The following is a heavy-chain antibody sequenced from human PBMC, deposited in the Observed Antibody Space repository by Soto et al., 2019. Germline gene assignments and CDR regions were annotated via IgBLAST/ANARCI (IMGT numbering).Heavy chain of an antibody. CDR2: ISGSGGST. Sequence: GGSLRLSCAASGFTFSSYAMSWVRQAPGKGLEWVSAISGSGGSTYYADSVKGRFTISRDNSKNTLYLQMNSLRAEDTAVYYCSNLVPPNYYYYYYMDVWGKGTTVTVSS. J-gene: IGHJ6*03. CDR1: GFTFSSYA. CDR3: SNLVPPNYYYYYYMDV. V-gene: IGHV3-23*01.